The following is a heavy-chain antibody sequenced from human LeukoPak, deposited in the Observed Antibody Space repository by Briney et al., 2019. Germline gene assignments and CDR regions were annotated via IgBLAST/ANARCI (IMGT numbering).Heavy chain of an antibody. Sequence: PSETLSLTCAVYGGSFSGYYWSWIRQPPGKGLEWIGEINHSGSTNYNPSLKSRVTISVDTSKNQFSLKLSSVTAADTAVYYCARATYYYGSGSYYRYYYMDVWGKGTTVTVSS. J-gene: IGHJ6*03. D-gene: IGHD3-10*01. CDR1: GGSFSGYY. CDR2: INHSGST. CDR3: ARATYYYGSGSYYRYYYMDV. V-gene: IGHV4-34*01.